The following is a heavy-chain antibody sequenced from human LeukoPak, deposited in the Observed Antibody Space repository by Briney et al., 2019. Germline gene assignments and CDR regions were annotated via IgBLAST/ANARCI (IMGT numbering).Heavy chain of an antibody. Sequence: GGSLRLSCAASAFNFSTFTMHWVRQAPGKGLEWVSFISSSSSSIYYADSVKGRFTISRDNAKNSVYLQMNRLRAEDTAVYYCTRYRHCGGDCYPLDYWGQGTLVTVS. CDR3: TRYRHCGGDCYPLDY. V-gene: IGHV3-21*04. J-gene: IGHJ4*02. CDR2: ISSSSSSI. D-gene: IGHD2-21*02. CDR1: AFNFSTFT.